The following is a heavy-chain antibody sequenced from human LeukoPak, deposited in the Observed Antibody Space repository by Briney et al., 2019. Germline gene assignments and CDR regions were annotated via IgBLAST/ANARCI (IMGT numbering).Heavy chain of an antibody. D-gene: IGHD3-16*01. J-gene: IGHJ3*02. CDR3: ASSIGAPGAFDI. Sequence: GGSLRLSCAASGFTFSSYSMNWVRQAPGKGLEWVSVIYSGGSTYYADSVKGRFTISRDNSKNTLYLQMNSLRAEDTAVYYCASSIGAPGAFDIWGQGTMVTVSS. V-gene: IGHV3-66*02. CDR1: GFTFSSYS. CDR2: IYSGGST.